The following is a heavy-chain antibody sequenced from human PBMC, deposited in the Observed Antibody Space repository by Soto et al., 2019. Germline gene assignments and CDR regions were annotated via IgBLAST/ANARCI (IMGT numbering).Heavy chain of an antibody. D-gene: IGHD2-15*01. J-gene: IGHJ4*02. CDR1: GGTFSSYT. V-gene: IGHV1-69*08. CDR2: IIPILGIA. Sequence: QVQLVQSGAEVKKPGSSVKVSCKASGGTFSSYTISWVRQAPGQGLEWMGRIIPILGIANYAQKFQGRVTITADKSTSTAHMELSSMRSEDTAVYYCARDGRCSGGSCYLYYFDYWGQGTLVTVSS. CDR3: ARDGRCSGGSCYLYYFDY.